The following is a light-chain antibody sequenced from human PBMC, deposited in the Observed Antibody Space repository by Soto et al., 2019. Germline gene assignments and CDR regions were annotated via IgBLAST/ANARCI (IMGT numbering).Light chain of an antibody. J-gene: IGKJ1*01. CDR1: QAITND. Sequence: DIQMTQSPSSLSASVGDRVTITCRASQAITNDLSWYQQKPGEPPKRLIYAASTLHSGVPSRFSGNGSGTEFTLTISSLQPEDFATYFCLQHNSYPRTFGQGTKVEIK. CDR2: AAS. V-gene: IGKV1-17*01. CDR3: LQHNSYPRT.